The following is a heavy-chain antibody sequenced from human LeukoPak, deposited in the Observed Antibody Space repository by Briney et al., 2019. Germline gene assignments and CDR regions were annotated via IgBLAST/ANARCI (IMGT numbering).Heavy chain of an antibody. CDR3: ARAHCTNGVCYPDPYYFDY. V-gene: IGHV4-34*01. J-gene: IGHJ4*02. Sequence: SETLSLTCAVYGGSFSGYYWSWIRQPPGKGLEWIGEINHSGSTNYNPSLKSRVTISVDTSKNQFSLKLSSVTAADTAVYYCARAHCTNGVCYPDPYYFDYWGQGTLVTVSS. CDR2: INHSGST. D-gene: IGHD2-8*01. CDR1: GGSFSGYY.